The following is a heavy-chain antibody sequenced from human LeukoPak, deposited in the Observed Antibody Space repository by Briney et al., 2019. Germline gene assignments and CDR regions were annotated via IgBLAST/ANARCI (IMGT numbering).Heavy chain of an antibody. CDR2: INHSGST. V-gene: IGHV4-34*01. J-gene: IGHJ4*02. D-gene: IGHD2-2*01. Sequence: LETLSLTCAVFGGSFSGYYWSWIRQPPGKGLEWIGEINHSGSTNYNPSLKSRVTISVDTSKNQFSLKLSSVTAADTAVYYCARDVVAPVVPAATPSYHFAYWGQGTLVTVSS. CDR1: GGSFSGYY. CDR3: ARDVVAPVVPAATPSYHFAY.